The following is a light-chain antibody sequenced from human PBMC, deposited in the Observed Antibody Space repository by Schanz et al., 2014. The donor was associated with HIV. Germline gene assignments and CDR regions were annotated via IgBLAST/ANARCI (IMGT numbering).Light chain of an antibody. CDR2: EVS. Sequence: QSALTQPPSVSGSPGQSVTISCTGTSSDVGCYNRVSWYQQPPGAAPKLMIYEVSNRPSGVPDRFSGSKSGTSASLAISGLRSEDEADYYCASCVAYNTCVFGGGTKLTVL. CDR1: SSDVGCYNR. V-gene: IGLV2-18*02. CDR3: ASCVAYNTCV. J-gene: IGLJ2*01.